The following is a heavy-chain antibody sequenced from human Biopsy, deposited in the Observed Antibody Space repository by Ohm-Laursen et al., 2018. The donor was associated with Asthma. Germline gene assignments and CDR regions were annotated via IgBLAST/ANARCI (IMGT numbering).Heavy chain of an antibody. V-gene: IGHV4-39*01. J-gene: IGHJ6*02. Sequence: SETLSPTCSLSSGSGGYMRSGNYYWGWIRQPPGKGLEWIGSIYYSGTTYYNPSLESRVTVSADTSKNQFSLKLTSLTAADTAVYYCVRGSSSWHHGPFHYYYGLDVWGQGTTATVSS. CDR2: IYYSGTT. CDR3: VRGSSSWHHGPFHYYYGLDV. D-gene: IGHD6-13*01. CDR1: SGSGGYMRSGNYY.